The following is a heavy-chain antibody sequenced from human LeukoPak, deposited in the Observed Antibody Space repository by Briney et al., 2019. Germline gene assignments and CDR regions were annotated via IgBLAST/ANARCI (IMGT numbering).Heavy chain of an antibody. CDR2: IRYDRSDK. D-gene: IGHD1-26*01. CDR1: GFTFSSYS. Sequence: GGSLRLSCAASGFTFSSYSMNWVRQAPGKGLEWVAFIRYDRSDKFYADSVKGRFTISRDNSKNTLYLQMNSLRAEDTAVYYCAKRGGSFIGYFDYWGQGALVTVSS. CDR3: AKRGGSFIGYFDY. J-gene: IGHJ4*02. V-gene: IGHV3-30*02.